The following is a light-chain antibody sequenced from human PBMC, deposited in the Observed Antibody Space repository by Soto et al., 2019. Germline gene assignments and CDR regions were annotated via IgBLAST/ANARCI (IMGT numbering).Light chain of an antibody. J-gene: IGLJ1*01. Sequence: HCVLTQAASGPGAPGQSITISCTGTSSDVGSYNLDSWYQQRPGKAPKLMIYEVSKRPSGVSNRFSGSKSGNTASLTISGLQAEDEADYYCCSYAGSSTFYVFGTGTKVTV. CDR1: SSDVGSYNL. CDR2: EVS. CDR3: CSYAGSSTFYV. V-gene: IGLV2-23*02.